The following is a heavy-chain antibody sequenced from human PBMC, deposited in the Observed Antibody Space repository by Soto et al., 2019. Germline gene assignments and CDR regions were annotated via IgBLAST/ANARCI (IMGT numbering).Heavy chain of an antibody. Sequence: GESLKISCKGSGYSFTSYWITWVRQMPGKGLECMGRIDPSDSYTNYSPSFQGHVTISADKSISTAYLQWSSLKASDTAMYYCARLYSNYCDYWGQGTLVTVSS. J-gene: IGHJ4*02. CDR2: IDPSDSYT. V-gene: IGHV5-10-1*01. CDR1: GYSFTSYW. CDR3: ARLYSNYCDY. D-gene: IGHD4-4*01.